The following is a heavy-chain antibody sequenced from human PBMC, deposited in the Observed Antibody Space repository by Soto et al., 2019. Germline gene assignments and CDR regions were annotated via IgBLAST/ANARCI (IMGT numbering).Heavy chain of an antibody. CDR2: ISSSSSTI. J-gene: IGHJ4*02. Sequence: GGSLRLSCAASGFTFSSYSMNWVRQAPGKGLEWVSYISSSSSTIYYGDSVKGRFTISRDNAKNSLYLQMNSLSSEDSAVYYSAGAADESGDFDYWGQGTLVTVSS. CDR3: AGAADESGDFDY. CDR1: GFTFSSYS. V-gene: IGHV3-48*01. D-gene: IGHD2-21*01.